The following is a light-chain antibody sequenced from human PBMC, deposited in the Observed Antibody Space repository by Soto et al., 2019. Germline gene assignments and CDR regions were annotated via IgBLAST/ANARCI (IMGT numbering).Light chain of an antibody. Sequence: QSALTQPASVSGSPGQSITISCTGTSSDVGSGHVVSWYQHYPGKAPQLMIYEGFKRPSGVSSRFSGSKSGNTASLTISGLQAEDEAEYYCCSHAGSNTYVFGTGTKVTVL. CDR2: EGF. V-gene: IGLV2-23*01. J-gene: IGLJ1*01. CDR3: CSHAGSNTYV. CDR1: SSDVGSGHV.